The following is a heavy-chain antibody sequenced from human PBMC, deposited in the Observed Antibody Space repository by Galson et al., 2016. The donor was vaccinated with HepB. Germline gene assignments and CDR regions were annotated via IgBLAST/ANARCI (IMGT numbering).Heavy chain of an antibody. J-gene: IGHJ4*02. D-gene: IGHD2-21*02. Sequence: ETLSLTCNVSGGSISSYFWSWVRQPPGKGLEWIGYVYKTGNTNYNPSLKSRVTVSVDTSKNQFSLKLHSVTTADTAVYYCARGVTGTPYFDFWGQGALVTVSS. V-gene: IGHV4-59*01. CDR2: VYKTGNT. CDR3: ARGVTGTPYFDF. CDR1: GGSISSYF.